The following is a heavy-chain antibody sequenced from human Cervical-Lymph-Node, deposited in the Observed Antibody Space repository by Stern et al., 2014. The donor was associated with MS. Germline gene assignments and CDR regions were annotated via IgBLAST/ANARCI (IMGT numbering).Heavy chain of an antibody. D-gene: IGHD4-17*01. CDR1: GYSFTANW. J-gene: IGHJ4*02. V-gene: IGHV5-51*01. Sequence: VQLGQSGAEVKKPGESLKISCKGSGYSFTANWIAWVRQMPGKGLEWMGIIYPGNSDTRYSPSFQGQVTISADKSISTASLQWSSLKASDTAMYYCARDYGDYAFDYWGQGTLVTVSS. CDR3: ARDYGDYAFDY. CDR2: IYPGNSDT.